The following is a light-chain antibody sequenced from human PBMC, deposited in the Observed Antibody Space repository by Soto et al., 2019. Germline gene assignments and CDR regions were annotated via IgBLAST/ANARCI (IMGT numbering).Light chain of an antibody. Sequence: DIQMTQSPSTLSASLGDRVTITCRASQGISRWLAWYQQRPGKAPKLLIYDASTLHSGVSSRFSGSGSGTEFTLTISSLQPNDSATYYCQQYTTYWTFGQGTKVE. CDR2: DAS. V-gene: IGKV1-5*01. CDR1: QGISRW. J-gene: IGKJ1*01. CDR3: QQYTTYWT.